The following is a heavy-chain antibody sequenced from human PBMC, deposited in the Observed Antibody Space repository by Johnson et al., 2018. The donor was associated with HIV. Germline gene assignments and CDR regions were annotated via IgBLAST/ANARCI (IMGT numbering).Heavy chain of an antibody. CDR3: ARDGDSSSGYQPDAFDI. D-gene: IGHD3-22*01. CDR2: ISYDGSNK. V-gene: IGHV3-30-3*01. CDR1: GFTFSSYA. Sequence: VQLMESGGGVVQPGRSLRLSCAASGFTFSSYAMHWVRQAPGKGLEWVAVISYDGSNKYYADSVKGRFPISRDNSKNKLYLQMNSLRAEDTAVYYCARDGDSSSGYQPDAFDIWGQGTMVTVSS. J-gene: IGHJ3*02.